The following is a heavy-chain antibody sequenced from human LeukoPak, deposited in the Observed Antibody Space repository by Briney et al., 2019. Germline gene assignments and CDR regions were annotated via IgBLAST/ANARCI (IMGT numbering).Heavy chain of an antibody. V-gene: IGHV4-31*03. CDR1: GASFSSGDQY. CDR3: SRGLDSRKLGY. J-gene: IGHJ4*02. Sequence: PSQTLSLTGTVSGASFSSGDQYWNWIRQSPGKGLEWIGSLHPSGNLYNNPSLESRVTMSVDTSKNQFSLNLNPVTAADTAVYFCSRGLDSRKLGYWGQGTLVTVSS. CDR2: LHPSGNL. D-gene: IGHD3-22*01.